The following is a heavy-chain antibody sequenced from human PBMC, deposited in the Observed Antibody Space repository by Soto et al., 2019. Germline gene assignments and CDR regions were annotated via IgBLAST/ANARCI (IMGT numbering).Heavy chain of an antibody. V-gene: IGHV4-59*01. CDR1: GGSISSYY. D-gene: IGHD3-22*01. CDR3: ARATYYYYSSGYYGYYFDY. Sequence: SETLSLTCTASGGSISSYYGSWIRQPPGKGLEWIGYIYYSGSTNYNSSLKSRVTISVDTSKNQLSLKLSSVTAADTAVYYCARATYYYYSSGYYGYYFDYWGQGTLVTVSS. J-gene: IGHJ4*02. CDR2: IYYSGST.